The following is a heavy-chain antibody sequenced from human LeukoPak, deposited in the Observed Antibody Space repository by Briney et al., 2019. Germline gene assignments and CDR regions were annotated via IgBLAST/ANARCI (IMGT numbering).Heavy chain of an antibody. J-gene: IGHJ5*02. CDR1: GFSFSNFA. V-gene: IGHV3-30-3*01. D-gene: IGHD6-13*01. CDR3: ARDPSTAPRSTNWAANLFDP. Sequence: GGSLRLSCAASGFSFSNFAMHWVRQAPGKGLEWVALTSYDGSNHFYTDSVKGRFTISRDNSKNMLYLQMDSLGPEDTAIYYCARDPSTAPRSTNWAANLFDPWGQGTLVTVSS. CDR2: TSYDGSNH.